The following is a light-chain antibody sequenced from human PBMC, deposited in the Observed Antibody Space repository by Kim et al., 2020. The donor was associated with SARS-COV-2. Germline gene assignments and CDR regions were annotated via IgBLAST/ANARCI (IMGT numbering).Light chain of an antibody. CDR3: AAWDDSGSIVL. CDR2: RND. CDR1: TSNIGTNY. Sequence: GQSVSISCSGGTSNIGTNYVFCYQHLPATAPNHLIFRNDQRASGVPARFSGSKSGTSASLAISGLRPEEEADYFCAAWDDSGSIVLFGGGTQLTVL. V-gene: IGLV1-47*01. J-gene: IGLJ3*02.